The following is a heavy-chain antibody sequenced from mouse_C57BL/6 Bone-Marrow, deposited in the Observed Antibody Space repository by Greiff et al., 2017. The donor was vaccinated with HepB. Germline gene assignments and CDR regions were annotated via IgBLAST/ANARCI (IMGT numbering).Heavy chain of an antibody. Sequence: QVQLKESGAELVKPGASVKISCKASGYAFSSYWMNWVQQRPGKGLEWIGQIYPGDGDTNYNGKFKGKATLTADKSSSTAYMQLSSLTSEDSAVYFCANGSSFYAMDYWGQGTSVTVSS. CDR3: ANGSSFYAMDY. CDR2: IYPGDGDT. J-gene: IGHJ4*01. D-gene: IGHD1-1*01. CDR1: GYAFSSYW. V-gene: IGHV1-80*01.